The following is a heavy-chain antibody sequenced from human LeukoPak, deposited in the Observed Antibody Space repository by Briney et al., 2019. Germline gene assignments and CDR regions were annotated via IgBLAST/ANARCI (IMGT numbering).Heavy chain of an antibody. CDR3: ARDWEGYCSSTSCSKSN. D-gene: IGHD2-2*01. V-gene: IGHV7-4-1*02. CDR2: INTNTGNP. Sequence: ASVKVSCKASGGTFSSYAISWVRQAPGQGLEWMGWINTNTGNPTYAQGFTGRFVFSLDTSVSTAYLQISSLKAEDTAVYYCARDWEGYCSSTSCSKSNWGQGTLVTVSS. J-gene: IGHJ4*02. CDR1: GGTFSSYA.